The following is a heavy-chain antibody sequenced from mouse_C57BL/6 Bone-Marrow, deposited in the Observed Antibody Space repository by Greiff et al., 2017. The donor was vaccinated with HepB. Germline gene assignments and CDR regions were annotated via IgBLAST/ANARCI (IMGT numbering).Heavy chain of an antibody. J-gene: IGHJ2*01. CDR1: GFTFSSYA. Sequence: EVMLVESGEGLVKPGGSPKLSCAASGFTFSSYAMSWVRQTPEKRLEWVAYISSGGDYIYYADTVKGRFTISRDNARNTLYLQMSSLKSEDTAMYDCTTGGVPPYFDYWGQGTTLTVSS. CDR2: ISSGGDYI. CDR3: TTGGVPPYFDY. V-gene: IGHV5-9-1*02.